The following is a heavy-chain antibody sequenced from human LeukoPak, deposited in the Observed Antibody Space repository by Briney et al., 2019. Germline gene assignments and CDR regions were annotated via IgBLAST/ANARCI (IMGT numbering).Heavy chain of an antibody. CDR2: MYHTGTS. CDR1: GASVTSYY. Sequence: PSETLSLTCSVSGASVTSYYWNWFRQSPGKGLEWIGYMYHTGTSDYNPSLQSRITISLDTPNNKVSLTLSSVTAADTAVYYCATTRGYSTNDAFDIWGQGTRVTVSS. J-gene: IGHJ3*02. CDR3: ATTRGYSTNDAFDI. D-gene: IGHD5-18*01. V-gene: IGHV4-59*02.